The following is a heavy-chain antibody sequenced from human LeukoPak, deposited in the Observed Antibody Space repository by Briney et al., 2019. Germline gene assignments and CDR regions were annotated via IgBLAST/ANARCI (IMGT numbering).Heavy chain of an antibody. V-gene: IGHV3-74*01. CDR3: ARGSGYSVLDY. CDR1: GFTFNNYW. CDR2: INSDGITT. Sequence: GGSLRLSCAASGFTFNNYWMHWVRQAPGKGLVWVSRINSDGITTFYADSAKGRFTISRDNAKNTLYLQMNSLRAEDTAVYYCARGSGYSVLDYWGQGTLVTVSS. D-gene: IGHD3-3*01. J-gene: IGHJ4*02.